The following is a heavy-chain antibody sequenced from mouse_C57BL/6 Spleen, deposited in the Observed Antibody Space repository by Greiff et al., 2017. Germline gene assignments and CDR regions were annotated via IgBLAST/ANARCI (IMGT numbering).Heavy chain of an antibody. D-gene: IGHD1-1*01. CDR3: ARRDGSSYGNAMDY. Sequence: EVKVEESGGGLVKPGGSLKLSCAASGFTFSDYGMHWVRQAPEKGLEWVAYISSGSSTIYYADTVKGRFTISRDNAKNTLFLQMTSLRSEDTAMYYCARRDGSSYGNAMDYWGQGTSVTVSS. CDR2: ISSGSSTI. CDR1: GFTFSDYG. J-gene: IGHJ4*01. V-gene: IGHV5-17*01.